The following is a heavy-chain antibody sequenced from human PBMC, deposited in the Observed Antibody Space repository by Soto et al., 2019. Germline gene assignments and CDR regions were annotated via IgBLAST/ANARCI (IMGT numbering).Heavy chain of an antibody. CDR3: ARMKVDSYEFYYAMDV. J-gene: IGHJ6*02. D-gene: IGHD3-3*01. Sequence: SGPTLVNPTETLTLTCTVSGFSLTTGKMGVSWIRQPPGKALEWLAHIFSDNERSYSTSLQGRLTISKDTSGSQVVLSMTNVDPVDTATYYCARMKVDSYEFYYAMDVWGQGTTVTVSS. V-gene: IGHV2-26*01. CDR1: GFSLTTGKMG. CDR2: IFSDNER.